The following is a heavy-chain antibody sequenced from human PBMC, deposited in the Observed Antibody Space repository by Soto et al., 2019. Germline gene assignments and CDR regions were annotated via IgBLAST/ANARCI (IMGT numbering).Heavy chain of an antibody. D-gene: IGHD6-19*01. V-gene: IGHV3-9*01. CDR3: AKDDSSGWYLTYGMDV. J-gene: IGHJ6*02. Sequence: EVQLVESGGGLVQPGRSLRLSCAASGFTFDDYAMHWVRQAPGKGLEWVSGISWNSGSIGYADSVKGRFTISRDNAKNSLYLQMKSLRAEDTALYYCAKDDSSGWYLTYGMDVWGQGTTVTVSS. CDR2: ISWNSGSI. CDR1: GFTFDDYA.